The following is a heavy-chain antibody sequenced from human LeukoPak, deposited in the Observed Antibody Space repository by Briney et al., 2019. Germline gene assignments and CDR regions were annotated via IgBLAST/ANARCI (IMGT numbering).Heavy chain of an antibody. CDR2: IYSGGST. Sequence: ASVKVSCKASGGTFSSYAISWVRQAPGKGLEWVSVIYSGGSTYYADSVKGRFTISRYNSKNTLYLQMNSLRAEDTAVYYCASGGWLQSYYFDYWGQGTLVTVSS. D-gene: IGHD5-24*01. CDR1: GGTFSSYA. V-gene: IGHV3-53*01. J-gene: IGHJ4*02. CDR3: ASGGWLQSYYFDY.